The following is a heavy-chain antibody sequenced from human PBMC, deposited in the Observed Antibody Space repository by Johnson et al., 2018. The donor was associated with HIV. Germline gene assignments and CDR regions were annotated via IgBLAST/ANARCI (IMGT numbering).Heavy chain of an antibody. J-gene: IGHJ3*02. CDR3: ARDRSTPQPYYYDSSGYRGYSAFDI. D-gene: IGHD3-22*01. V-gene: IGHV3-30*04. CDR1: GFTFSNYA. Sequence: QVQLVESGGGVVQPGRSLRLSCAASGFTFSNYAMHWVRQAPGKGLEWLSVISYDGSYKYYADSVKGRFTISRDNSKNTLYLQMNSRGAEDTAVYYCARDRSTPQPYYYDSSGYRGYSAFDIWGQGTMVTVSS. CDR2: ISYDGSYK.